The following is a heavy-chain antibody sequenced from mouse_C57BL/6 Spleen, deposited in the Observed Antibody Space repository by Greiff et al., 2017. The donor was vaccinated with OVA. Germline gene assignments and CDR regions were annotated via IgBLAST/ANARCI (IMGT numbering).Heavy chain of an antibody. D-gene: IGHD2-1*01. CDR1: GYTFTSYG. Sequence: QVQLQQSGAELARPGASVKLSCKASGYTFTSYGISWVKQRTGQGLEWIGEIYPRSGNTYYNEKFKGKATLTADKSSSTAYMELRSLTSEDSAVYFCARGGIYYGNYVVDYWGQGTTLTVSS. CDR3: ARGGIYYGNYVVDY. V-gene: IGHV1-81*01. J-gene: IGHJ2*01. CDR2: IYPRSGNT.